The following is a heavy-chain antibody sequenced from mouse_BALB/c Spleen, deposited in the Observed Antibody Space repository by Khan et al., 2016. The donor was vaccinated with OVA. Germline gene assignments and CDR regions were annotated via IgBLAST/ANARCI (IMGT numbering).Heavy chain of an antibody. V-gene: IGHV1-7*01. CDR2: INPSTGYV. J-gene: IGHJ2*01. CDR3: TRLGNSYGSTVGY. CDR1: GYSFVTYW. Sequence: QVQLQQSGAELAKPGASVKMSCKASGYSFVTYWIHWVKQRPGQGLEWIGYINPSTGYVEYNQKFKEKATLTADSSSSTAYMQLSSLTSEDSAVYHCTRLGNSYGSTVGYWGQGTTLTVSS. D-gene: IGHD1-1*01.